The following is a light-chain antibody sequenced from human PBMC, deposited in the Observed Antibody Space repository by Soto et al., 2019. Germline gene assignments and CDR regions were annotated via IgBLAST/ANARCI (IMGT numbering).Light chain of an antibody. J-gene: IGLJ2*01. CDR3: SSYAGSNNFGVI. CDR2: EAS. CDR1: SSDVGSYDY. V-gene: IGLV2-8*01. Sequence: QSALTQPPSASGSPGQSVTISCTGTSSDVGSYDYVSWYQQHPGKAPKLMIYEASNRPSGVPDRFSGSRSGNTASLTVSGLQAEDEANYYCSSYAGSNNFGVIFGGGTKLTVL.